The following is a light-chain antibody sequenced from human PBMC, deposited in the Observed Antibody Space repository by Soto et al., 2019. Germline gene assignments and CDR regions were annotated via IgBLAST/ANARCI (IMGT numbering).Light chain of an antibody. Sequence: QSVLTQPPSASGTPGQRVTISCSGSSSNIGSNYVYWYQQLPGTAPKLLIYRNNQRPSGVPDRFSGSKSGTSASLAISGLRSEDEADYYCAAWDDRLSVLFGGGTKLTVL. V-gene: IGLV1-47*01. CDR2: RNN. CDR3: AAWDDRLSVL. J-gene: IGLJ2*01. CDR1: SSNIGSNY.